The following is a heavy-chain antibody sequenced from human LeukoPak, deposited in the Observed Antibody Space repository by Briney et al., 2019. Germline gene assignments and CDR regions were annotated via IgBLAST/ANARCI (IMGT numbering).Heavy chain of an antibody. V-gene: IGHV4-59*11. Sequence: SETLSLTCTVSGGSISSHYWSWIRQPPGKGLEWIGYIYYSGSTNYNPSLKSRVTISVDTSKNQFSLKLSSVTAADTAVYYCARMYSGYDSVFDYWRQGTLVTVSS. J-gene: IGHJ4*02. CDR2: IYYSGST. CDR1: GGSISSHY. D-gene: IGHD5-12*01. CDR3: ARMYSGYDSVFDY.